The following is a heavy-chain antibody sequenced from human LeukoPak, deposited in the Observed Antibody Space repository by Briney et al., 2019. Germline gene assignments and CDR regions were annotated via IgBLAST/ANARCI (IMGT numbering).Heavy chain of an antibody. J-gene: IGHJ4*02. Sequence: PGGSLRLSCAASGFTFSNYVMSWVRQAPRRGLEWVSLITTGATTYYADSVKGRFTISRDNSKSTLYLQMSSLRAEDTAVYYCATAWGHYGDYGEGRFDYWGQGTLVTVSS. CDR1: GFTFSNYV. CDR3: ATAWGHYGDYGEGRFDY. CDR2: ITTGATT. D-gene: IGHD4-17*01. V-gene: IGHV3-23*01.